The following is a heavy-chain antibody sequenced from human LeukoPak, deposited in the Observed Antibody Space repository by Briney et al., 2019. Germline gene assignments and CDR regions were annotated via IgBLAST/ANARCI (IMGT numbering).Heavy chain of an antibody. Sequence: PGRSLRLSCAASGFTFSNAWMTWVRQAPGKGLEWVGRVISKADGGTTDYAAPVKGRFTISRDHSKNTLYLQMNSLRSEDTAVYYCTTTRSGAYWGQGTLVTVSS. CDR2: VISKADGGTT. V-gene: IGHV3-15*01. D-gene: IGHD2-8*02. CDR1: GFTFSNAW. CDR3: TTTRSGAY. J-gene: IGHJ4*02.